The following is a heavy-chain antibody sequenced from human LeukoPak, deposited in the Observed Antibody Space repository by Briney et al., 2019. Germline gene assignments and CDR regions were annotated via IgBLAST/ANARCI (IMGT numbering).Heavy chain of an antibody. Sequence: ASVKVSCKASGYTFTSYSISWVRQAPGQGLEWMGWISAYNGNTNYAQKLQGRVTMTTDTSTSTAYMELRSLRSDDTAVYYCARDQGGYSQYASPEFSNNMDVWGKGTTVTVSS. V-gene: IGHV1-18*01. CDR2: ISAYNGNT. D-gene: IGHD5-18*01. CDR3: ARDQGGYSQYASPEFSNNMDV. J-gene: IGHJ6*03. CDR1: GYTFTSYS.